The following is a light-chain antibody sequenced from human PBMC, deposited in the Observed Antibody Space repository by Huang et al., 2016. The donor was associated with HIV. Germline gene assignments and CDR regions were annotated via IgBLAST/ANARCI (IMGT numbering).Light chain of an antibody. CDR3: QQYNNWVT. J-gene: IGKJ3*01. CDR1: QSVSSN. V-gene: IGKV3-15*01. CDR2: GAS. Sequence: EIVMTQSPATLSVSPGERATLSCRASQSVSSNLAWYQQKPGQAPRLLIYGASTTATGSAPRFSGRGSGTEFTLTISSLQSEDFAVYYCQQYNNWVTFGPGTKVDIK.